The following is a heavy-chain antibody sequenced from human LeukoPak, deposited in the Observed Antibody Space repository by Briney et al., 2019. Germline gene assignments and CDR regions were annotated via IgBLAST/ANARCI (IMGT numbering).Heavy chain of an antibody. CDR3: ARPAAGLGGFDY. D-gene: IGHD3-16*01. Sequence: GESLKISCRGSGYSFTAYWIAWLRQMPGKGLEWMATIYPGDSTNTYSPSFQDQVTISANKSITTDYLQWSSMKASDTAMYYCARPAAGLGGFDYWGQGTLVTVSS. CDR1: GYSFTAYW. J-gene: IGHJ4*02. CDR2: IYPGDSTN. V-gene: IGHV5-51*01.